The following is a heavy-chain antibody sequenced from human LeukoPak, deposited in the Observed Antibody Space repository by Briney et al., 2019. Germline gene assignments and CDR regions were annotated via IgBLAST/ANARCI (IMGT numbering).Heavy chain of an antibody. CDR2: INLNSGGT. J-gene: IGHJ4*02. CDR1: GYTFTNYD. V-gene: IGHV1-2*02. Sequence: ASVKVSCKASGYTFTNYDINWVRQATGQGLEWMGWINLNSGGTNYAQKFQGRVTMTRDTSISTAYMELSRLRSDDTAVYYCARGRAPWSGYPPTHFDYWGQGTLVTVSS. CDR3: ARGRAPWSGYPPTHFDY. D-gene: IGHD3-3*01.